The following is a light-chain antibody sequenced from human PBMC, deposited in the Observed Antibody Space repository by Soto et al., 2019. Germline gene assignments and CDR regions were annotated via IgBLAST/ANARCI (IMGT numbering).Light chain of an antibody. Sequence: DIQMTQSPSSLSASVGDRVTITCRASQSISSYLNWYQQKPGKAPKLLIYAASSLQSGVPSRFSGSGSGTDFTLTISSLQPEDFATYYCQHSYSTPPTFGQGTQVEIK. CDR1: QSISSY. J-gene: IGKJ1*01. V-gene: IGKV1-39*01. CDR3: QHSYSTPPT. CDR2: AAS.